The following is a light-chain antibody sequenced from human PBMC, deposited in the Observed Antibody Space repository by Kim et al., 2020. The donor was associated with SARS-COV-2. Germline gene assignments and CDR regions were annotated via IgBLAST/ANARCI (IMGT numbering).Light chain of an antibody. CDR2: GAS. Sequence: DIQMTQSPSSLSASVGDRVPITCRASQRITSNLNWYQQKPGKAPKLLIQGASKLQSGVPSRFSGSGSGTDFTLTISSLQPEDFATYYCQQSYSTPPAFGQGTKVDIK. CDR1: QRITSN. J-gene: IGKJ1*01. V-gene: IGKV1-39*01. CDR3: QQSYSTPPA.